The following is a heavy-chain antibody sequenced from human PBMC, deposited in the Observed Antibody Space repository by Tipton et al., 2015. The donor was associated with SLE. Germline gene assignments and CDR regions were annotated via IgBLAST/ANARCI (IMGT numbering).Heavy chain of an antibody. CDR2: MYHNGVT. J-gene: IGHJ4*02. D-gene: IGHD6-19*01. Sequence: TLSLTCTVSGSSITSDFYWGWVRQPPGKGLEWIGSMYHNGVTYYNPSLKSRVSMSVDTPKNQFSLNLNSVTAADTAVYYCAREVPGWHGGDYWGQGTLVTVSS. CDR1: GSSITSDFY. V-gene: IGHV4-38-2*02. CDR3: AREVPGWHGGDY.